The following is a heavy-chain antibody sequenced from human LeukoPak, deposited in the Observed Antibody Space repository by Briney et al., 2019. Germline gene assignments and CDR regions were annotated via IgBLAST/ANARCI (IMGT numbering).Heavy chain of an antibody. D-gene: IGHD2-2*01. J-gene: IGHJ1*01. CDR1: EFNFSSYW. CDR3: ARARRPSSYLGFQL. V-gene: IGHV3-7*01. CDR2: IKQDGIDK. Sequence: GGSLRLSCEASEFNFSSYWMSWVRQAPGKGLEWVANIKQDGIDKYYVASVRGRFTISRDNAKNSLFLQMNSLRVEDTAVYYCARARRPSSYLGFQLWGQGTLVTVSS.